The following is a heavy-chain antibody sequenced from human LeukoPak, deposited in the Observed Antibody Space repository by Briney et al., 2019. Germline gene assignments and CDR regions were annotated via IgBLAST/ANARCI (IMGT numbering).Heavy chain of an antibody. Sequence: GGSLRLSCAASGFTVSSNYMSWVRQAPGKGLEWVSAISGSGGSTYYADSVKGRFTISRDNSKNTLYLQMNSLRAEDTAVYYCAKVNDFWSGSPHYYYMDVWGKGTTVTVSS. CDR3: AKVNDFWSGSPHYYYMDV. CDR2: ISGSGGST. D-gene: IGHD3-3*01. J-gene: IGHJ6*03. V-gene: IGHV3-23*01. CDR1: GFTVSSNY.